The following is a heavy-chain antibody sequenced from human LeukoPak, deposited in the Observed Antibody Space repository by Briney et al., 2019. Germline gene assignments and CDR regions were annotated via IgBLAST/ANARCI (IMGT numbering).Heavy chain of an antibody. CDR2: ITASGTAM. Sequence: GGSLRLSCAASGFTFSSYSMNWVRQAPGKGLEWVSHITASGTAMFYADSVKGRFTISRDNSKNTLYLQMNSLRAEDTAVYYCARAGGLSSYYYYGMDVWGQGTTVTVSS. D-gene: IGHD3-16*02. V-gene: IGHV3-48*01. CDR3: ARAGGLSSYYYYGMDV. CDR1: GFTFSSYS. J-gene: IGHJ6*02.